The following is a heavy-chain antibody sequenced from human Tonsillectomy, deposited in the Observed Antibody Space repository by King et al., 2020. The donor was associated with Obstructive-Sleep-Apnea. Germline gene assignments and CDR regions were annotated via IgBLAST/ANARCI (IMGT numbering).Heavy chain of an antibody. CDR3: SKVIAYVILTGDFDS. CDR1: GFTFDDYA. J-gene: IGHJ4*02. CDR2: ISWNGGSR. Sequence: VQLVESGGGLAQPGRSLRLSCAASGFTFDDYAMHWVRQAPGKGLEWVSGISWNGGSRGYADSVKGRFTISRDNAKSSLYLQMNSLRAEDTALYYWSKVIAYVILTGDFDSWGQGTLFTVSS. D-gene: IGHD3-9*01. V-gene: IGHV3-9*01.